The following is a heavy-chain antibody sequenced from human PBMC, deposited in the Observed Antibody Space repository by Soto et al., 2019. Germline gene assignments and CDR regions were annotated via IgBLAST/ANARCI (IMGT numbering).Heavy chain of an antibody. V-gene: IGHV3-23*01. D-gene: IGHD6-19*01. CDR1: GFPFSSYA. CDR3: AKVDSSGWYPLGGFDY. CDR2: ISGSGGST. Sequence: PGGSLRLSSASSGFPFSSYAMIWVRQAPGKGLEWVSAISGSGGSTYYADSVKGRFTISRDNSKNTLYLQMNSLRAEDTAVYYCAKVDSSGWYPLGGFDYWGQGTLVTVSS. J-gene: IGHJ4*02.